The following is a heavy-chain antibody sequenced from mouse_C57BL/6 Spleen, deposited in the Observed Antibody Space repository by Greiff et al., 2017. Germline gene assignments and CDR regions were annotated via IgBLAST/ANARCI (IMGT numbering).Heavy chain of an antibody. CDR3: ARGGSLLLGEMDY. D-gene: IGHD1-1*01. J-gene: IGHJ4*01. CDR2: IYPGDGDT. CDR1: GYAFSSSW. Sequence: QVQLQQSGPELVKPGASVKISCKASGYAFSSSWMNWVKQRPGKGLEWIGRIYPGDGDTNDNGEFKGKDTLTADKSSSTAYMQLSSLTSEDSAVYFCARGGSLLLGEMDYWGQGTSVTVSS. V-gene: IGHV1-82*01.